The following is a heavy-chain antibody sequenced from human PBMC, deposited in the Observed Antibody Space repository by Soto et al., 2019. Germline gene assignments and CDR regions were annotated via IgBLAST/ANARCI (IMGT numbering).Heavy chain of an antibody. CDR3: ARGYSDSGWTGTLDY. J-gene: IGHJ4*02. Sequence: ASVKVSCKISGHTLTELSIHWVRQAPGKGLEWMGGFDPEGGEAIYAQKWHGRVTVTEDTVTDTAYMELRSLRSDDTAVYYCARGYSDSGWTGTLDYWGQGTLVTVSS. CDR2: FDPEGGEA. CDR1: GHTLTELS. D-gene: IGHD6-19*01. V-gene: IGHV1-24*01.